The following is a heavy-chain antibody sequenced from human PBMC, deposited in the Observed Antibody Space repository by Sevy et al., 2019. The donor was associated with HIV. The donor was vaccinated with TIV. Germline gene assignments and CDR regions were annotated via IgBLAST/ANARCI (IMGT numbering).Heavy chain of an antibody. J-gene: IGHJ4*02. D-gene: IGHD3-10*01. CDR1: GFTFSSNG. CDR2: ISHDGRHK. V-gene: IGHV3-30*18. Sequence: GGSLRLSCAASGFTFSSNGMHWVRQAPGKGLEWVAVISHDGRHKYSADSVKGRFTISRDNSNNTLYLQMNSLRAEDTDVYYCAKWPTSRAYYYGSGSYSLEYWGQGTLVTVSS. CDR3: AKWPTSRAYYYGSGSYSLEY.